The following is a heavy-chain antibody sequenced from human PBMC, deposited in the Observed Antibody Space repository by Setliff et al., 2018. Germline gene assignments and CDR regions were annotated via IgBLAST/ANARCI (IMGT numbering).Heavy chain of an antibody. CDR2: INYSGTS. D-gene: IGHD1-7*01. V-gene: IGHV4-59*02. CDR1: FDYAGLHY. J-gene: IGHJ4*02. CDR3: AKFGTTAPDS. Sequence: PSETLSLTCTVSFDYAGLHYWTWIRQPPGKGMQWLGHINYSGTSNYNPSLKGRATMTIDTSRQRFSLNLKSVTDADTATYYCAKFGTTAPDSWGQGTLVTVSS.